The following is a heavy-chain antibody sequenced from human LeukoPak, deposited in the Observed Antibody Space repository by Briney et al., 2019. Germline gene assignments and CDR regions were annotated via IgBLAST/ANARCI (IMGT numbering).Heavy chain of an antibody. J-gene: IGHJ4*02. Sequence: GGSLRLSCTASGFTFGDYAMSWFRQAPGKGLDWVGFIRSKAYGGTTEYAASVKGRFAISRDDSKSIAYLQMNSLKTEDTAVYYCTRFMEYQLLFLYYWGQGTLVTVSS. CDR2: IRSKAYGGTT. CDR3: TRFMEYQLLFLYY. D-gene: IGHD2-2*01. V-gene: IGHV3-49*03. CDR1: GFTFGDYA.